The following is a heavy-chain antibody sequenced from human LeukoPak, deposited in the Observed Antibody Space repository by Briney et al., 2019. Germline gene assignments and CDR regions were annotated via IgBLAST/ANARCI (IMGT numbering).Heavy chain of an antibody. CDR1: GGSISSGGYY. J-gene: IGHJ6*02. Sequence: SQTLSLTCTVSGGSISSGGYYWSWIRQHPGKGLEWIGYIYYSGSTYYNPSLKSRVTISVDTSKNQFSLKLSSVTAADTAVYYCARDYVAWADYGMDVWGQGTTVTVSS. D-gene: IGHD3-16*01. V-gene: IGHV4-31*03. CDR2: IYYSGST. CDR3: ARDYVAWADYGMDV.